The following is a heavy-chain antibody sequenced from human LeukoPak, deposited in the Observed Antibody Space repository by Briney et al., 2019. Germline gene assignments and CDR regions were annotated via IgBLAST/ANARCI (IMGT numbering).Heavy chain of an antibody. D-gene: IGHD2-15*01. Sequence: GGSLRLSGAASGFTFSSYAMSWVRQAPGKGLEWVSAISGSGGSTYYADSVKGRFTISRDNSKNTLYLQMNSLRAEDTAVYYCANWRYCSGGSCPGPFDYWGQGTLVTVSS. CDR2: ISGSGGST. J-gene: IGHJ4*02. CDR1: GFTFSSYA. V-gene: IGHV3-23*01. CDR3: ANWRYCSGGSCPGPFDY.